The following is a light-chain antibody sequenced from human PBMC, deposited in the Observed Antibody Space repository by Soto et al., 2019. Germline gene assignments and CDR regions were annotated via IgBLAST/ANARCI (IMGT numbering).Light chain of an antibody. Sequence: ELVLTQSPGTLSLSPGERAPLSCRASQSVSSNYFSWYQHKPGQTPRLLIYGASSRTTGIPDRFSDSWSVTDFTLTISRLEPEDCAGYFFQQYGSSPYTFGQGTKLEIK. CDR1: QSVSSNY. V-gene: IGKV3-20*01. CDR3: QQYGSSPYT. J-gene: IGKJ2*01. CDR2: GAS.